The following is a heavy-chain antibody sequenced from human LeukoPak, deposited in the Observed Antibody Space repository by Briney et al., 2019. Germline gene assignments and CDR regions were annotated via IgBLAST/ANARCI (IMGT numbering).Heavy chain of an antibody. J-gene: IGHJ4*02. CDR2: IYYSGST. D-gene: IGHD3-9*01. CDR1: GGSISSYY. CDR3: ARFDYYFDY. V-gene: IGHV4-59*08. Sequence: PSETLSLTCTVSGGSISSYYWSWIRQPPGKGLEWIGYIYYSGSTNYSPSLKSRVTISVDTSKNQFSLKLSSVTAADTAVYYCARFDYYFDYWGQGTLVTVSS.